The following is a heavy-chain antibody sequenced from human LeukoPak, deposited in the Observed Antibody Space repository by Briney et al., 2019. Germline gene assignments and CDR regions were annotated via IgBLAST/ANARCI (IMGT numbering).Heavy chain of an antibody. V-gene: IGHV3-74*01. CDR3: ARGAYYYED. CDR1: GFTFSSYW. Sequence: GGSLRPSCAASGFTFSSYWMNWVRQAPGKGLVWVSRIASDGSSTTYADSVKGRFSISRDNAKNSLYLQMNSLRAEDTAVYYCARGAYYYEDWGQGTLVTVSS. CDR2: IASDGSST. D-gene: IGHD3-22*01. J-gene: IGHJ4*02.